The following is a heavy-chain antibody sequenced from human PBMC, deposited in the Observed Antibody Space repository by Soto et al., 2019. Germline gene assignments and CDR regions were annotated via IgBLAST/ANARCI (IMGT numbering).Heavy chain of an antibody. CDR1: GGSISSSSYY. D-gene: IGHD6-13*01. V-gene: IGHV4-39*01. Sequence: PSETLSLTCTVSGGSISSSSYYWGWIRQPPGKGLEWIGSIYYSGSTYYNPSLKSRVTISVDTSKNQFSLKLSSVTAADTAVYYCARHFRGRSSWYDLYYFDYWGQGTLVTVSS. CDR3: ARHFRGRSSWYDLYYFDY. J-gene: IGHJ4*02. CDR2: IYYSGST.